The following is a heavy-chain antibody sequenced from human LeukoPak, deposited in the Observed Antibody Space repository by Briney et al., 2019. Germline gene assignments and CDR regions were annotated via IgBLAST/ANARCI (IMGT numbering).Heavy chain of an antibody. D-gene: IGHD3-3*01. CDR3: AREGGDFWSGYSKPDY. V-gene: IGHV1-18*01. CDR1: GYTFTSYG. CDR2: ISAYNGNT. J-gene: IGHJ4*02. Sequence: ASVKVSCKASGYTFTSYGISLVRQAPGQGLEWMGWISAYNGNTNYAQKLQGRVTMTTDTSTSTAYMELRSLRSDDTAVYYCAREGGDFWSGYSKPDYWGQGTLVTVSS.